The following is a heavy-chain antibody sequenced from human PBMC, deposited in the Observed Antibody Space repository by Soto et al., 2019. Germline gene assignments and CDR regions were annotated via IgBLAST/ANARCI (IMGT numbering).Heavy chain of an antibody. J-gene: IGHJ4*02. CDR2: MNPNSGNT. D-gene: IGHD2-8*01. CDR1: GYTFTSYD. V-gene: IGHV1-8*01. Sequence: QVQLVQSGAEVKKPGASVKVSCKASGYTFTSYDINGVRQATGQGLEWMGWMNPNSGNTGYAQKFQGRVTMTRNTSISTAYMELSSLRSEDTAVYYCARGRGDIVLMVYAKYFDYWGQGTLVTVSS. CDR3: ARGRGDIVLMVYAKYFDY.